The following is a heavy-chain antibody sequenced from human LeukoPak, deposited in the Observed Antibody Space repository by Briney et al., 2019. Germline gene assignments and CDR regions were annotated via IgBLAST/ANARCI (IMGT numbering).Heavy chain of an antibody. J-gene: IGHJ4*02. Sequence: GGSLRLSCAASGFTFSSHWMHWVRQTPGKGLMWVSHMNSDGSSTTYADSVKGRFTISRDNAKNTLYLQMNSLRAYDTALYYCARDVLGQGVDYWGQGTLVTVSS. CDR3: ARDVLGQGVDY. CDR2: MNSDGSST. D-gene: IGHD2-8*01. CDR1: GFTFSSHW. V-gene: IGHV3-74*01.